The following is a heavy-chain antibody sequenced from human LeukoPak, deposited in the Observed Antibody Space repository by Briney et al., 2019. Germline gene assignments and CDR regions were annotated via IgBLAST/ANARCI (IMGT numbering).Heavy chain of an antibody. J-gene: IGHJ4*02. CDR3: ARHGGSSWSY. D-gene: IGHD6-13*01. CDR2: VYHGGST. Sequence: TSETLSLTCFVSGASIINNNYYWAWLRQPPGKGLEWIGSVYHGGSTSYNPSLKSRVTISVDTSKNQFSLKLSSVTAADTAVYYCARHGGSSWSYWGQGTLVTVSS. CDR1: GASIINNNYY. V-gene: IGHV4-39*01.